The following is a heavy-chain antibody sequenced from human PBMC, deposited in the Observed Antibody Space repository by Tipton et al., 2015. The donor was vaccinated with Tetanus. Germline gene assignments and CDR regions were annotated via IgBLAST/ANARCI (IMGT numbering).Heavy chain of an antibody. V-gene: IGHV1-18*01. Sequence: QVQLVQSGAEVKKPGASVKVSCKASGYTFTSYGISWVRQAPGQGLEWMGWISAYNGNTNYAQKLQGRVTMTTDTSTSTAYMGLRSLRSDDTAVYYCARESPWGIVVVPAARLAGWFDPWGQGTLVTVSS. CDR2: ISAYNGNT. CDR1: GYTFTSYG. J-gene: IGHJ5*02. D-gene: IGHD2-2*01. CDR3: ARESPWGIVVVPAARLAGWFDP.